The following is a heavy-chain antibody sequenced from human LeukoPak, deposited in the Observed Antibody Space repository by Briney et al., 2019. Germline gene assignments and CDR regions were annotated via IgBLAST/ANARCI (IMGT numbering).Heavy chain of an antibody. Sequence: GGSLRLSCAASGFTFSTYSMIWIRQAPGKGLGWVSSISTASTYIYYADSMKGRFTISRDNAKNSLFLQMSGLRDEDTALYYCARGRSKSRSHWSYPDYWGQGTLVTVSS. V-gene: IGHV3-21*01. D-gene: IGHD1-7*01. CDR3: ARGRSKSRSHWSYPDY. CDR1: GFTFSTYS. J-gene: IGHJ4*02. CDR2: ISTASTYI.